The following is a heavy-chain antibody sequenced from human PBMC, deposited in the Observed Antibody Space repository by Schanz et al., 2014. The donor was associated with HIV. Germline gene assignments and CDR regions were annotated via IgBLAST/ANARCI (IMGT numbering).Heavy chain of an antibody. Sequence: QLVQSGAEVKKPGASVKVSCKASGYTFTSYGISWVRQAPGQGLEWMGWISAYSGNTDYGQRFQGRVTMTTDRSTSTAYMELSSLRLEDTAVYYCAREGGNLVEGGYFFDYWGQGTLVTVSS. J-gene: IGHJ4*02. V-gene: IGHV1-18*01. CDR1: GYTFTSYG. D-gene: IGHD2-15*01. CDR3: AREGGNLVEGGYFFDY. CDR2: ISAYSGNT.